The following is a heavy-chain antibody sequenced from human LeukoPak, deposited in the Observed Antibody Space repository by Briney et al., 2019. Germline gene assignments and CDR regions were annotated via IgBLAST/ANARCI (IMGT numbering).Heavy chain of an antibody. Sequence: GGSLRLSCLASGFSFNSYTMNWVREAPGKGLEWVSTISPVSSYTWYAESVKGRFTISRDNPKNSLYLQMDSLRAEDTAVYYCVRDVSRRIGTDVWGQGTTVTVSS. CDR1: GFSFNSYT. J-gene: IGHJ6*02. CDR2: ISPVSSYT. D-gene: IGHD2/OR15-2a*01. V-gene: IGHV3-21*01. CDR3: VRDVSRRIGTDV.